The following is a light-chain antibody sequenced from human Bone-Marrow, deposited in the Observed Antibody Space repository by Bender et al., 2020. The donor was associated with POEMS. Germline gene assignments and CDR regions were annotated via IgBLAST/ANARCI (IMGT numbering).Light chain of an antibody. CDR2: KDS. CDR1: LLAKKY. V-gene: IGLV3-27*01. J-gene: IGLJ3*02. Sequence: SYELAQPSSVSVSPGQTARITCSGDLLAKKYARWFQQKPGQAPVLVIYKDSERPSGIPGRFSGSNSGDMATLTISSVEAGDEADYYCQVWDSITDHWVFAGGTKLTVL. CDR3: QVWDSITDHWV.